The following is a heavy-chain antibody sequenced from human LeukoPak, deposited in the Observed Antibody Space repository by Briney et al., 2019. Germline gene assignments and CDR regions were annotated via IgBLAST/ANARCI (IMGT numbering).Heavy chain of an antibody. D-gene: IGHD2-15*01. CDR1: ICTFRSYA. Sequence: CSVKDAGKASICTFRSYAISWVGQAGGQGLDWMGRIIPIFGIANYAQKFQGRVTITADKSTSTAYMELSSLRSEDTAVYYCARDHGLLGYYYGMDVWGQGTTVTVSS. CDR3: ARDHGLLGYYYGMDV. V-gene: IGHV1-69*04. CDR2: IIPIFGIA. J-gene: IGHJ6*02.